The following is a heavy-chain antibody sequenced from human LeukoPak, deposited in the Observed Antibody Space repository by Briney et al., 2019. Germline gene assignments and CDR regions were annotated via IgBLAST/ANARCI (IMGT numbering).Heavy chain of an antibody. CDR2: IKQDGSEK. CDR1: EFIFSGYW. CDR3: ARDGFVGAADY. V-gene: IGHV3-7*01. Sequence: GGSLRLSCAASEFIFSGYWMNWVRQAPGKGLEWVANIKQDGSEKQYVDSVRGRFTISRDNAKNSLYLQMNSLRVGDTAVYYCARDGFVGAADYWGQGTLVTVSS. J-gene: IGHJ4*02. D-gene: IGHD6-13*01.